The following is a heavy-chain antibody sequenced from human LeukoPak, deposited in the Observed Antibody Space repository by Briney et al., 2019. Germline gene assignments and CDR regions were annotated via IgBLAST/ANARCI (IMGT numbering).Heavy chain of an antibody. Sequence: SETLSLTCTVSGGSISSYYWSWIRQPPGKGLEWIGYIYYSGSTNYNPSLKSRVTISVDTSKNQFSLKLSSVTAADTAVYYCARLLAYSSSWFDYWGQGTLVTVSS. CDR3: ARLLAYSSSWFDY. D-gene: IGHD6-13*01. CDR1: GGSISSYY. CDR2: IYYSGST. J-gene: IGHJ4*02. V-gene: IGHV4-59*01.